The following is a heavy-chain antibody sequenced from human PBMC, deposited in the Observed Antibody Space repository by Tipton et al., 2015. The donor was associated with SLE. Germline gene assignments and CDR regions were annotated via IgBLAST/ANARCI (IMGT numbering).Heavy chain of an antibody. CDR2: INHSGST. V-gene: IGHV4-34*01. CDR1: GGSFRGYY. Sequence: TLSLTCAVYGGSFRGYYWSWIRQPPGKGLEWIGEINHSGSTNYNPSLKSRVIISVDTSKNQFSLKLSSVTAADTAVYYCATPGYCSGGRCYPALGYWVQGTLVTVSS. D-gene: IGHD2-15*01. J-gene: IGHJ4*02. CDR3: ATPGYCSGGRCYPALGY.